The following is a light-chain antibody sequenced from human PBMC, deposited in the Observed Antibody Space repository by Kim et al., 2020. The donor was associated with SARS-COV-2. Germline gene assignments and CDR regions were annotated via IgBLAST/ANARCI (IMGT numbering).Light chain of an antibody. Sequence: GGPVTLTCGLSSGSICTRHYAGWVQQTPGQAPRTLIYSTNRRSSGVPDRFSGSILGNKAALTITGAQADDDCDYYCVLYMGSGIWVFGGGTQLTVL. CDR2: STN. CDR3: VLYMGSGIWV. V-gene: IGLV8-61*01. CDR1: SGSICTRHY. J-gene: IGLJ3*02.